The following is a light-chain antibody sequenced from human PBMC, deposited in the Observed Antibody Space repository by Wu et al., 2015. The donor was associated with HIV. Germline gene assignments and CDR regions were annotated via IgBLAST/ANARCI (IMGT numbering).Light chain of an antibody. CDR2: DLS. CDR3: QQYGSSPLT. Sequence: EVVLTQSPATLSLSPGERATFSCGASQTVNSNYLAWYQHRPGLAPRHLIYDLSTRATGIPDRFSGSGSGTEFTLTISRLEPEDFAIYYCQQYGSSPLTFGGGTKVEIK. V-gene: IGKV3D-20*01. CDR1: QTVNSNY. J-gene: IGKJ4*01.